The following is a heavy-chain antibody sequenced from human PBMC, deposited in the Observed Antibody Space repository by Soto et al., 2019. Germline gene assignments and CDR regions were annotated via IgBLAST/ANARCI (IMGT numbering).Heavy chain of an antibody. V-gene: IGHV1-18*01. CDR3: ARDNGQWLVG. CDR1: GYGFTAYG. CDR2: TTTYNGNT. Sequence: QVQLVQSGAEVKKPGASVKVSCKTSGYGFTAYGITWVRQAPGQGFEWMGRTTTYNGNTKYAQKVQGRVPMTTDTSTRTAYMELRSLIFDDTALYYCARDNGQWLVGWGQGTLVTVSS. J-gene: IGHJ4*02. D-gene: IGHD6-19*01.